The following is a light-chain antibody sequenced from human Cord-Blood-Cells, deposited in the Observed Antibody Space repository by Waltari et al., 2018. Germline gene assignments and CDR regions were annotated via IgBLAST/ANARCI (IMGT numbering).Light chain of an antibody. CDR2: GAS. CDR3: QQYGSSPLT. Sequence: EIVLTQPPGTLSLSPGERATLSCRASQSVSSSYLAWYQQKPGQAPRLLIYGASSRATGIPDRFSCSGSGTDFTLTISRLEPEDFAVYYCQQYGSSPLTFGGGTKVEIK. V-gene: IGKV3-20*01. J-gene: IGKJ4*01. CDR1: QSVSSSY.